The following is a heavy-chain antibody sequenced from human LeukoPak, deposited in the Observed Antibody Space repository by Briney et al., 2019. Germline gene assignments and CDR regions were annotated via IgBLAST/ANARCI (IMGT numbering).Heavy chain of an antibody. D-gene: IGHD3-3*01. CDR2: IYTSGST. J-gene: IGHJ6*04. Sequence: SETLSLTCTVSGGSISSGSYYWSWIRQPAGKGLEWIGRIYTSGSTNYNPSLKSRVTISVDTSMNQFSLKLSSVTAADTAVYYCAREAIFGVVMDVWGKGTTVTVSS. CDR1: GGSISSGSYY. CDR3: AREAIFGVVMDV. V-gene: IGHV4-61*02.